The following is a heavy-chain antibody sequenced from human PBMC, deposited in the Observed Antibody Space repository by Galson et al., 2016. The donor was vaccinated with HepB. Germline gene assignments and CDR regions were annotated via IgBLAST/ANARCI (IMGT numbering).Heavy chain of an antibody. D-gene: IGHD6-13*01. CDR1: GYSFTTSW. V-gene: IGHV5-51*01. CDR2: IYAGDSDT. Sequence: QSGAEVKKPGESLKISCKASGYSFTTSWIGWVRQTPGKGLEWMGIIYAGDSDTRYSPSFQGQVTISVDKSISTAYLHWSSLKASDIAIYYCARRLRVDAPGPTGYYFDYWGQGTLVTVSP. CDR3: ARRLRVDAPGPTGYYFDY. J-gene: IGHJ4*02.